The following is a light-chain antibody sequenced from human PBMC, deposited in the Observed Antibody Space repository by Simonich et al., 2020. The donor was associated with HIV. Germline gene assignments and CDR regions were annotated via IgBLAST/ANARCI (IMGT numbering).Light chain of an antibody. CDR3: QSADSSVV. Sequence: SYELTQPPSVSVSPGQTARITCSGDALPKQYAYWYQQKPGQAPVLGIYKDSERPAGIPARFSGSSSGTTVTLTISGVQAEDEADYYCQSADSSVVFGGGTKLTVL. V-gene: IGLV3-25*03. J-gene: IGLJ2*01. CDR2: KDS. CDR1: ALPKQY.